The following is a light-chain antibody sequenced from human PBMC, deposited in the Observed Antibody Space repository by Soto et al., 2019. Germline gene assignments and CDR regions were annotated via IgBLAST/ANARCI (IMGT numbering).Light chain of an antibody. J-gene: IGKJ5*01. Sequence: EIVLTQPPGTLSLSPGERATLSCRASQSVSSTYLARYQQKPGQAPRLLIYDASIRATGIPDRFSGSRSGTDFTHTVSRLEPEDFAVYYCQQYGDSPITFGQGTRLDMK. V-gene: IGKV3-20*01. CDR3: QQYGDSPIT. CDR1: QSVSSTY. CDR2: DAS.